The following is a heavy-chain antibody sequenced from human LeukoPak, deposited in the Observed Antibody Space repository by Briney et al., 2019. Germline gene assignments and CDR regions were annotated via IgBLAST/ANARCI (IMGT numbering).Heavy chain of an antibody. CDR2: IYYSGST. Sequence: SETLSLTCTVSGGSLSSSSYYWGWIRQPPGKGLERIGYIYYSGSTNYNPSLKSRVTISVDTSKNQVSLKLSSVTAADTAVYYCARDGYYDNSAYYVSNAFDIWGQGTMVTVSS. CDR1: GGSLSSSSYY. D-gene: IGHD3-22*01. J-gene: IGHJ3*02. V-gene: IGHV4-61*01. CDR3: ARDGYYDNSAYYVSNAFDI.